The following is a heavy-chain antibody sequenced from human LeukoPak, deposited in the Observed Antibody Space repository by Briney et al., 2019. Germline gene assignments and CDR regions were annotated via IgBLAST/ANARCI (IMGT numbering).Heavy chain of an antibody. CDR2: INPNSGGT. V-gene: IGHV1-2*02. D-gene: IGHD6-13*01. J-gene: IGHJ5*02. CDR3: ARDQAGAAAGTWFDP. Sequence: ASVKVSCKAFGYTFTSNYMHWVRQAPGQGLEWMGWINPNSGGTNYAQKFQGRVTMTRDTSISTAYMELSRLRSGDTAVYYCARDQAGAAAGTWFDPWGQGTLVTVSS. CDR1: GYTFTSNY.